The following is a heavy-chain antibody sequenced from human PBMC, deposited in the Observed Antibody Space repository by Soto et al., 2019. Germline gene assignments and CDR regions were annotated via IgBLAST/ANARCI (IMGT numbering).Heavy chain of an antibody. CDR3: AAGYSSGTFDY. V-gene: IGHV3-30*03. CDR2: ISYDGSNK. J-gene: IGHJ4*02. D-gene: IGHD6-19*01. CDR1: GFTFSSYG. Sequence: GGSLRLSCAASGFTFSSYGMHWVRQAPGKGLEWVAVISYDGSNKYYADSVKGRFTISRDNSKNTLYLQMNSLRAEDTAVYYCAAGYSSGTFDYWGQGTLVTVSS.